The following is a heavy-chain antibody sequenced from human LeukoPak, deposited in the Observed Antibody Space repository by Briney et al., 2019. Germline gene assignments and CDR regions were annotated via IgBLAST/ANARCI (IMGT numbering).Heavy chain of an antibody. Sequence: VASVKVSCKASGGTFNNFAISWVRQAPGQGLEWVGGIIPMSGTANYAQKFQGRVTITADESTSTAYMELSSLRSEDTAIYYCASPVKYYDTWSGYPPFDYWGQGTLVTVSS. J-gene: IGHJ4*02. CDR2: IIPMSGTA. CDR3: ASPVKYYDTWSGYPPFDY. V-gene: IGHV1-69*13. D-gene: IGHD3-3*01. CDR1: GGTFNNFA.